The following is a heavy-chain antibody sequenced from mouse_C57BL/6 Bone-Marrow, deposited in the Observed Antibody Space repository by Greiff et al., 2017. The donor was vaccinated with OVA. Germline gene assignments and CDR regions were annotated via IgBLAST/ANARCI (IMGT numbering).Heavy chain of an antibody. CDR3: TSYGNFDY. J-gene: IGHJ2*01. D-gene: IGHD2-1*01. CDR1: GFNIKDDY. Sequence: EVQLQQSGAELVRQGASVKLSCTASGFNIKDDYMHWVKQRPEQGLEWIGWIDPENGDTEYASKFQGKATITADTSSNTAYLQLSSLTSEDTAVYYCTSYGNFDYWGQGTTLTVSS. CDR2: IDPENGDT. V-gene: IGHV14-4*01.